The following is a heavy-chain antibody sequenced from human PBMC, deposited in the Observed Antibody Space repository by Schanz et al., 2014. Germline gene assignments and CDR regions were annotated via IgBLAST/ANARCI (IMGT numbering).Heavy chain of an antibody. Sequence: DVQLAESGGGLVQPGGSLRLSCAASGFTLSSYALSWVRQSPGKGLEWISYVSSYDTTVSYADSVKGRFTISRDNAKNSVYLQMNSLRVEDTAVYYCARYGFRKFGVVYGLAVWGQGTTVTVS. CDR2: VSSYDTTV. D-gene: IGHD3-3*01. V-gene: IGHV3-48*04. CDR1: GFTLSSYA. J-gene: IGHJ6*02. CDR3: ARYGFRKFGVVYGLAV.